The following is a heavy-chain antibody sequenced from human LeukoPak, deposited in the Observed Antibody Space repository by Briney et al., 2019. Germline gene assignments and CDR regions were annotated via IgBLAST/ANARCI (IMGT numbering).Heavy chain of an antibody. CDR3: ARVRGSGYYFHVFDY. Sequence: GGSLRLSCAASGFTFSTRDMHWLRQAPGKGLEWVAVISYDGSNKYYADSVKGRFTISRDNSKNTLYLQMNSLRAEDTAVYYCARVRGSGYYFHVFDYWGQGTLVTVSS. CDR1: GFTFSTRD. J-gene: IGHJ4*02. D-gene: IGHD3-22*01. V-gene: IGHV3-30*12. CDR2: ISYDGSNK.